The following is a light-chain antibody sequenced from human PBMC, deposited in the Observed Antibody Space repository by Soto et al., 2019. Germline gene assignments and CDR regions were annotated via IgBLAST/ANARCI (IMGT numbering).Light chain of an antibody. J-gene: IGLJ1*01. CDR2: GNS. V-gene: IGLV1-40*01. Sequence: QSVLTQPPSVSGPQGQRVTISCPGGSSNIGAGYDVHWYQQLPGTAPKLLIYGNSNRPSGVPDRFSGSKSGTSASLAITGLQAEDEADYYCQSYDSSLSGSYVFGTGTKVTVL. CDR1: SSNIGAGYD. CDR3: QSYDSSLSGSYV.